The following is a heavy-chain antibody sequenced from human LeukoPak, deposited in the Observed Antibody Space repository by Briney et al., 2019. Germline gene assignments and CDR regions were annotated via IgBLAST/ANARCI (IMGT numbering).Heavy chain of an antibody. J-gene: IGHJ5*02. CDR3: ARDLFRTYGFDP. CDR1: GDRVSSNSAA. D-gene: IGHD3-3*01. V-gene: IGHV6-1*01. CDR2: TYYRSKWYN. Sequence: SQTLSLTCAISGDRVSSNSAAWNWMGQSPSRGLEWLGRTYYRSKWYNDYAVSLKSRITINPDTSKNQFPLQLNSATPEDTAVYYCARDLFRTYGFDPWGQGTLVTVSS.